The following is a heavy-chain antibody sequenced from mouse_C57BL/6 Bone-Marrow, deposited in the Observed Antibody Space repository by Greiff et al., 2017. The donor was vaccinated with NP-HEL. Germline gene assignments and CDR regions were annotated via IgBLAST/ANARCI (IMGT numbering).Heavy chain of an antibody. J-gene: IGHJ1*03. CDR2: SRNKANDYTT. CDR3: ARDGGDGYHWYFDV. CDR1: GFTFSDFY. Sequence: EVQGVESGGGLVQSGRSLRLSCATSGFTFSDFYMEWVRQAPGKGLEWIAASRNKANDYTTEYSVSVKGRFIVSRDSSPSILYHQMNALRAEDTAIDYCARDGGDGYHWYFDVWGTGTTVTVSS. V-gene: IGHV7-1*01. D-gene: IGHD2-3*01.